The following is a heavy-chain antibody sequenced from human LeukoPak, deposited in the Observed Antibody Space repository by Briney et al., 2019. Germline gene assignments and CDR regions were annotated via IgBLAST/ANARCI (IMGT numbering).Heavy chain of an antibody. CDR2: VSGIGANT. CDR3: AKVFDFWGGADYYYLDV. CDR1: GFTFSNDD. D-gene: IGHD3-3*01. J-gene: IGHJ6*03. Sequence: GGSLTLSCTASGFTFSNDDMTWVRQAPGKGLEWVSTVSGIGANTFYADSEKGRFIISRDNFKNSLYLQMHSLRVDDTATYYCAKVFDFWGGADYYYLDVWGKGTTVTVSS. V-gene: IGHV3-23*01.